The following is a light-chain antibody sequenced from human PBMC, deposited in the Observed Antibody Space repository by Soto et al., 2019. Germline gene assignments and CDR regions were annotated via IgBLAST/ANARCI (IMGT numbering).Light chain of an antibody. CDR2: KVS. CDR1: LSLVYSDGNTY. CDR3: LQGSHWPPT. J-gene: IGKJ1*01. V-gene: IGKV2-30*01. Sequence: DVVMTQSPISLPVTLGQTASISCRSSLSLVYSDGNTYLNWFHQRPGQSPRRLFYKVSNRDSGVPDRFSASGSVTDFTLRINRVEAEDVGVYYCLQGSHWPPTLGQGTTVEIK.